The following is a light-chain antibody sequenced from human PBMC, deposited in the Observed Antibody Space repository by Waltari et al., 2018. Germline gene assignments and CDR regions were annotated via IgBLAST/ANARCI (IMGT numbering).Light chain of an antibody. CDR2: EVN. V-gene: IGLV2-23*02. J-gene: IGLJ3*02. CDR1: STTIGNYKL. Sequence: QSALTQPASVSGSPGQSIPLSSTGTSTTIGNYKLVSWYQQHPGKAPKPIIYEVNKWPSGISSRFSGSKSGNTASLTISGLQAEDEADYYCCSYAGDGIVMFGGGTKL. CDR3: CSYAGDGIVM.